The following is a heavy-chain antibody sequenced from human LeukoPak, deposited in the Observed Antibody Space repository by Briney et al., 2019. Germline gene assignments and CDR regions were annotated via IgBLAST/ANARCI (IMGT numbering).Heavy chain of an antibody. CDR3: ARRHGFGAMARFDY. Sequence: SETLSLTCTVSGGSISSYYWSWIRQPPGKGLEWIGYIYSSGSTNYNPSLKSRVTILVDTSKNQFSPRLTSVTAADTAVYYCARRHGFGAMARFDYWGQGTLVTVSS. CDR1: GGSISSYY. CDR2: IYSSGST. V-gene: IGHV4-4*09. D-gene: IGHD3-3*01. J-gene: IGHJ4*02.